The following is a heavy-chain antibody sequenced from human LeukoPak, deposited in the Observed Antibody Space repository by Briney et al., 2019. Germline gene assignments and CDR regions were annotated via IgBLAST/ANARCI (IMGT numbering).Heavy chain of an antibody. Sequence: KASETLSLTCAFSGYSISSGYYWGWIRQPPGKGLEWIGSIYHSGSTYYNPSLNIRVTISVDTSKNQFSLKLSSVTAADTAVYYCARYGDYWWFDPWGQGTLVTVSS. CDR1: GYSISSGYY. V-gene: IGHV4-38-2*01. J-gene: IGHJ5*02. D-gene: IGHD4-17*01. CDR2: IYHSGST. CDR3: ARYGDYWWFDP.